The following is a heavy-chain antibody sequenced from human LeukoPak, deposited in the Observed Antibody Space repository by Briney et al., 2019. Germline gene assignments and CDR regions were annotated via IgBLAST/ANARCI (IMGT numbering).Heavy chain of an antibody. CDR3: AKDFWAGRYFDY. J-gene: IGHJ4*02. D-gene: IGHD3-3*01. CDR1: GFTFSSYS. CDR2: ISSSSSTI. V-gene: IGHV3-48*01. Sequence: GGSLRLSCAASGFTFSSYSMNWVRQAPGKGLEWVSYISSSSSTIYYADSVKGRFTISRDNSKNTLYLQMNSLRAEDTAVYYCAKDFWAGRYFDYWGQGTLGTVSS.